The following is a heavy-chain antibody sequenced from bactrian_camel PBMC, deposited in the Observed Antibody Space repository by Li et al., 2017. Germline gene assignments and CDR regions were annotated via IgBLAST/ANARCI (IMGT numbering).Heavy chain of an antibody. Sequence: VQLVESGGGSVQSGGSLTLSCVGTKSTASADCMAWFRRPPGKEREGVRTIASDGTTGYSNSVKGRFTISHDNAKRTLYLQMNNLKPEDTAMYHCVANCELRYDYFDFNVGSWGQGTQVTVS. CDR3: VANCELRYDYFDFNVGS. D-gene: IGHD3*01. V-gene: IGHV3S53*01. CDR1: KSTASADC. CDR2: IASDGTT. J-gene: IGHJ4*01.